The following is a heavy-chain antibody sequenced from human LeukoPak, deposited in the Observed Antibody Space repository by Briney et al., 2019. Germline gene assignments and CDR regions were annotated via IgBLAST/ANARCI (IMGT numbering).Heavy chain of an antibody. CDR2: INPNSGGT. V-gene: IGHV1-2*02. CDR1: GYTFTGYY. Sequence: ASVKVSCEASGYTFTGYYIHWVRQAPGQGLEWMGWINPNSGGTNSALKFQGRVTMTRDTSISTAYMELNRLRSDDTAVYYCATLFYFDNSGYHRDFDYWGQGTLVTVSS. D-gene: IGHD3-22*01. J-gene: IGHJ4*02. CDR3: ATLFYFDNSGYHRDFDY.